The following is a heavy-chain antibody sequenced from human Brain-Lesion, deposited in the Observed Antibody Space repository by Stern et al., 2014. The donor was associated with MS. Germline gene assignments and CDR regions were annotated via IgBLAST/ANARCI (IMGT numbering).Heavy chain of an antibody. J-gene: IGHJ6*02. D-gene: IGHD2-8*02. V-gene: IGHV3-7*01. Sequence: EVQLVESGGGLVQPGGSQRLSCAASGFSFSRYWMTWVRQAPGRGPEWVANITQDGRENYYVDSVKGRFTISRDNAKNSLYLQMHSLRDDDTAVYYCARDCGVGNCAGARGYSYYYGPDVWGQGTTVTVSS. CDR1: GFSFSRYW. CDR2: ITQDGREN. CDR3: ARDCGVGNCAGARGYSYYYGPDV.